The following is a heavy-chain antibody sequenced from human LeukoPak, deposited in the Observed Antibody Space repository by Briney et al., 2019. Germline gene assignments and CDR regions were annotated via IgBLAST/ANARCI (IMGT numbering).Heavy chain of an antibody. D-gene: IGHD1-26*01. V-gene: IGHV1-18*01. Sequence: ASAKVSCKASGYTFTTYGIIWVRQAPGQGLEWMGWTSTYNAKTKYAQNLQGRVAMTTDTSTSTVYMELRSLTSDDTAVYYCARDTGSNFFDPWGQGTLVTVAS. CDR3: ARDTGSNFFDP. J-gene: IGHJ5*02. CDR1: GYTFTTYG. CDR2: TSTYNAKT.